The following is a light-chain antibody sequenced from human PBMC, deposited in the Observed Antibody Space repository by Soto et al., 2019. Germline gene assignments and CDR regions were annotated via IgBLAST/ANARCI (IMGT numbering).Light chain of an antibody. CDR3: QHFRA. V-gene: IGKV3D-20*02. CDR2: GAS. J-gene: IGKJ5*01. Sequence: EIVLMLSPSTLSVSPGEGATLSCRSSQYINRYLAWYQQKRGQPPRLLIYGASSRATGIPDRFSGSGSGTAFTLTLSRVEPDDFAVYYCQHFRAFGQGTRLEIK. CDR1: QYINRY.